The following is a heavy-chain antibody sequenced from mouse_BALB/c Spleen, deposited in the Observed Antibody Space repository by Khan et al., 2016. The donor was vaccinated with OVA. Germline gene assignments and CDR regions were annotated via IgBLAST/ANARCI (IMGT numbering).Heavy chain of an antibody. J-gene: IGHJ2*01. CDR1: GYSITSDYA. D-gene: IGHD1-1*01. V-gene: IGHV3-2*02. Sequence: EVKLLESGPGLVKPSQSLSLTCTVTGYSITSDYAWNWIRQFPGNKLEWMGFISYSGNTKYNPSFKSRISITRDTSNNQFFLQLNSVTFEDTATYYCARVYGEDFDYWGQGTALTVSS. CDR3: ARVYGEDFDY. CDR2: ISYSGNT.